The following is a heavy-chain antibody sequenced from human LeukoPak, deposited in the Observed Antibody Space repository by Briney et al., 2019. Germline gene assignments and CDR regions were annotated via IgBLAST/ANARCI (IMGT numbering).Heavy chain of an antibody. J-gene: IGHJ4*02. V-gene: IGHV3-23*01. CDR3: AKILFYYGSGNYPITRPVDY. CDR2: ISGSGGST. Sequence: GGSLRLSCAASGFTFSSYAMTWVRQAPGKGLEWLSAISGSGGSTYYADSVKGRFTISRDNSKNTLYLQMNSLRAEDTAVHYCAKILFYYGSGNYPITRPVDYWGQGTLVTVSS. CDR1: GFTFSSYA. D-gene: IGHD3-10*01.